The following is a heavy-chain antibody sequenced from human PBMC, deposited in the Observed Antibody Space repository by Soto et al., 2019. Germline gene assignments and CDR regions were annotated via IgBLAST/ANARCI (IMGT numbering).Heavy chain of an antibody. D-gene: IGHD2-2*01. CDR1: GGSISSYY. CDR2: IYYSGST. J-gene: IGHJ6*03. V-gene: IGHV4-59*08. Sequence: SETLSLTCTVSGGSISSYYWSWIRQPPGKGLEWIGYIYYSGSTNYNPSLKSRVTISEDTSKNQFSLKLSSGHAADTAVYYCAGLVVPAATGAYYYYYMDVWGKGTTVTVSS. CDR3: AGLVVPAATGAYYYYYMDV.